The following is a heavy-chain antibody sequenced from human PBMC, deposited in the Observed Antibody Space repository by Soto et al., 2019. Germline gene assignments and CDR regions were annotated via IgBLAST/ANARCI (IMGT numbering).Heavy chain of an antibody. J-gene: IGHJ5*02. CDR1: GFTFSSYA. V-gene: IGHV3-23*01. D-gene: IGHD3-9*01. Sequence: GGSLRLSCAASGFTFSSYAMSWVRQAPGKGLEWVSAISGSGGSTYYADSVKGRFTISRDNSKNTLYLQMNSLRAEGTAVYYCAKDRDYDILTGLAFDPWGQGTLVTVSS. CDR3: AKDRDYDILTGLAFDP. CDR2: ISGSGGST.